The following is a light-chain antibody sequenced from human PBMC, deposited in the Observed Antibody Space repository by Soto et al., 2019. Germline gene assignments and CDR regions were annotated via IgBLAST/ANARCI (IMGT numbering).Light chain of an antibody. CDR2: DVS. V-gene: IGKV1-5*01. Sequence: DIQMTQSPSTLSASVGDRVTIPCRASQTINNQLAWYQQKPGKAPKLLIYDVSTLESGVASRFSGSGSGTEFTLTISSLQPDDFATYYCQQYNSYWKMFGQGTKLEV. CDR1: QTINNQ. J-gene: IGKJ1*01. CDR3: QQYNSYWKM.